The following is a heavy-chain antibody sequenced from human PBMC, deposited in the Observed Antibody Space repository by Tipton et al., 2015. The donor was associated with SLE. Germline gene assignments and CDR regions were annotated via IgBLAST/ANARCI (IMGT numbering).Heavy chain of an antibody. D-gene: IGHD2-15*01. CDR3: VKSVVVVSPRDYYYYMDV. V-gene: IGHV4-61*02. CDR2: IYNSGIT. Sequence: LRLSCTVSGDSFSRGSSSWNWVRQPAGKGLGWIGLIYNSGITNYNPSLQSRVTLSVDMSKNQFSLRLSSVTAADTGVYYCVKSVVVVSPRDYYYYMDVWGKGTTVTVSS. CDR1: GDSFSRGSSS. J-gene: IGHJ6*03.